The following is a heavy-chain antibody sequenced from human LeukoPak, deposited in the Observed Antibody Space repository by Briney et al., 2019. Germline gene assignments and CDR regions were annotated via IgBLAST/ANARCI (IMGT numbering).Heavy chain of an antibody. Sequence: GGSLRLSCAASGFTFSSYALSWVRQAPGKGLEWVSAVSGSGANTYYVDSVKGRFTISRDNSKNTLYLQMNSLRVEDTAVYYCAKDFCSSASCFYPSWGQGILVTVSS. CDR3: AKDFCSSASCFYPS. CDR2: VSGSGANT. J-gene: IGHJ5*02. V-gene: IGHV3-23*01. D-gene: IGHD2-2*01. CDR1: GFTFSSYA.